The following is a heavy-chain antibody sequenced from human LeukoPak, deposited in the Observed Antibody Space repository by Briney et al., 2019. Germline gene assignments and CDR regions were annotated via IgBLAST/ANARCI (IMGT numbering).Heavy chain of an antibody. CDR2: ISWDGGST. J-gene: IGHJ4*02. CDR3: AKDMYYYDSSGAVDY. D-gene: IGHD3-22*01. V-gene: IGHV3-43D*03. Sequence: PGGSPRLSCAASGFTFDDYAMHWVRQAPGKGLEWVSLISWDGGSTYYADSVKGRFTISRDNSKNSLYLQMNSLRAEDTALYYCAKDMYYYDSSGAVDYWGQGTLVTVSS. CDR1: GFTFDDYA.